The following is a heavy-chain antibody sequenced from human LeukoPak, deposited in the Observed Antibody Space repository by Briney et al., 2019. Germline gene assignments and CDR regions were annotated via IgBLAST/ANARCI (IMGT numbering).Heavy chain of an antibody. J-gene: IGHJ4*02. CDR3: ARLTDVAVAGMGSFDY. CDR2: IYYSGST. V-gene: IGHV4-59*01. D-gene: IGHD6-19*01. Sequence: SETLSLTCTVSGGSISGYYWSWIRQPPGKGLEWIGYIYYSGSTDYNPSLKSRVSISVDTSKNQFSLKLTSVTAADTAVYYCARLTDVAVAGMGSFDYWSQGTLVTVSS. CDR1: GGSISGYY.